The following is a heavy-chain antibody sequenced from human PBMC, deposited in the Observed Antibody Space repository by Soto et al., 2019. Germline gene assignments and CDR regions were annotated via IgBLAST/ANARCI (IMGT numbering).Heavy chain of an antibody. CDR1: GFTFTRHA. CDR2: ISYDGSNE. CDR3: ARDYFYGSGYYYTDY. Sequence: GGSLRLSCAASGFTFTRHAMHWVRQAPGKALQWVAVISYDGSNEHYADSVKGRFTISRDNSKNTLYLQLNSLRTEDTALYYCARDYFYGSGYYYTDYWGQGTLVTVSS. V-gene: IGHV3-30-3*01. D-gene: IGHD3-22*01. J-gene: IGHJ4*02.